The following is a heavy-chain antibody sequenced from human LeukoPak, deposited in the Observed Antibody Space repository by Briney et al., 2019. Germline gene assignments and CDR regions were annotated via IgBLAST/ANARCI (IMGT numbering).Heavy chain of an antibody. CDR3: ARTPSHSSSWYLVHY. CDR1: GYSFTSYW. Sequence: GESLKSSCKGSGYSFTSYWIGWVRQMPGKGLEWMGIIYPGDSDTRYSPSFQGQVTISADKSISTAYLQWSSLKASDTAMYYCARTPSHSSSWYLVHYWGQGTLVTVSS. J-gene: IGHJ4*02. D-gene: IGHD6-13*01. V-gene: IGHV5-51*01. CDR2: IYPGDSDT.